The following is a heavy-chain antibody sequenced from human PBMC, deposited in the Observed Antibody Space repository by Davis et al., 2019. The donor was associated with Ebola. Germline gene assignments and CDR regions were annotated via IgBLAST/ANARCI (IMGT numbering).Heavy chain of an antibody. CDR3: ARHRYLGDYDPYFDL. Sequence: SETLSLTCTVSGGSISRSRYYCGWFRQPPGKGPEWIGCIYFSGSPYENPALKSRVTVSVDTSKNQFSLNLRSLTATDTAVYYCARHRYLGDYDPYFDLWGQGTLVTVSS. J-gene: IGHJ4*02. CDR2: IYFSGSP. CDR1: GGSISRSRYY. V-gene: IGHV4-39*01. D-gene: IGHD4-17*01.